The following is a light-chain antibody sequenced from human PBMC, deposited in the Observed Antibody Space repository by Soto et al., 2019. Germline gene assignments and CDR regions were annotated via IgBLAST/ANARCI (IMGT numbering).Light chain of an antibody. CDR1: QTNSSW. CDR2: KAP. Sequence: DIQVTHAPSTPSGSVGDRGTSTCRASQTNSSWLAWYQQKPEKAPKLLIYKAPTLKSGAPSRFSGSGSVTEFTVTISSLQPDDFATYYCQHYNSYSGACGQGTKV. J-gene: IGKJ1*01. CDR3: QHYNSYSGA. V-gene: IGKV1-5*03.